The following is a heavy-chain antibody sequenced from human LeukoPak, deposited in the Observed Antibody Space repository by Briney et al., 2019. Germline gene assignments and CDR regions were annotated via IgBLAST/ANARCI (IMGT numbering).Heavy chain of an antibody. V-gene: IGHV3-30-3*01. CDR1: GFTFSSYA. CDR2: ISYDGSNK. CDR3: AKGSAGTYFDY. J-gene: IGHJ4*02. Sequence: GRSLRLSCAASGFTFSSYAMHWVCQAPGKGLEWVAVISYDGSNKYYADSVKGRFTISRDNSKNTLYLQMNSLRGEDTAVYYCAKGSAGTYFDYWGQGTLVAVSS. D-gene: IGHD1-1*01.